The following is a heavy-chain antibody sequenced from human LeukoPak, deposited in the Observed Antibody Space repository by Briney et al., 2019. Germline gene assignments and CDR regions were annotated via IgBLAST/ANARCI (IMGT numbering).Heavy chain of an antibody. CDR2: IIPFFGTT. D-gene: IGHD6-6*01. CDR3: ARDPNVISSIAARIFDY. CDR1: GGTFSSFA. J-gene: IGHJ4*02. V-gene: IGHV1-69*13. Sequence: SVKVSCKASGGTFSSFAISWVRQAPGQGLEWMGGIIPFFGTTNYAQKFQGRVTITADESTNTPYMELSSLRFEDTAVYYCARDPNVISSIAARIFDYWGQGTLVTVSS.